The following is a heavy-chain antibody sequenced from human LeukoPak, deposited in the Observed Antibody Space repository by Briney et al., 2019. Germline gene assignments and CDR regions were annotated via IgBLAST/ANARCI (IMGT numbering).Heavy chain of an antibody. CDR3: ARGGTFPIFDY. Sequence: GGSLRLSCAASGFTVSSNYMSWVRQAPGKGLEWVSVIHSGGSTYYADSVKGRFTISRDNSKNTLYLQMNSLRAEDTAVYYCARGGTFPIFDYWGQGTLVTVSS. CDR1: GFTVSSNY. CDR2: IHSGGST. J-gene: IGHJ4*02. D-gene: IGHD2-15*01. V-gene: IGHV3-53*01.